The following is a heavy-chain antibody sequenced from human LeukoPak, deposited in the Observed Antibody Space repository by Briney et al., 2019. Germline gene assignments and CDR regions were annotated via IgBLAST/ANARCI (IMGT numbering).Heavy chain of an antibody. CDR2: IYTSGST. CDR1: GGSISSYY. CDR3: ARTLYSSSQLPLNWFDP. D-gene: IGHD6-13*01. V-gene: IGHV4-4*07. J-gene: IGHJ5*02. Sequence: PSETLSLTCTVSGGSISSYYWSWIRQPAGKGLEWIGRIYTSGSTNYNPSLKSRVTMSVDTSKNQFSLKLSSVTAADTAVYYCARTLYSSSQLPLNWFDPWGQGTQVTVSS.